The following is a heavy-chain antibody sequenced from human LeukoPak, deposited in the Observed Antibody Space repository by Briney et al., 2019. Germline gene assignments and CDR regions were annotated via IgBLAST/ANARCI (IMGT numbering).Heavy chain of an antibody. CDR2: IIPIFGTA. CDR3: ARGAASYCGGDCHGGYYYYYMDV. V-gene: IGHV1-69*06. Sequence: ASVKVSCKASGGTFSSYAISWVRQAPGQGLEWMGGIIPIFGTANYAQKFQGRVTITADKSTSTAYMELSSLRSEDTAVYYCARGAASYCGGDCHGGYYYYYMDVWGKGTTVTVSS. D-gene: IGHD2-21*02. J-gene: IGHJ6*03. CDR1: GGTFSSYA.